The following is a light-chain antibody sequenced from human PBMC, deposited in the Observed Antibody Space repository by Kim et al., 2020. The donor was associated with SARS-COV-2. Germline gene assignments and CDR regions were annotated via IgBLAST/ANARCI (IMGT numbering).Light chain of an antibody. Sequence: QAATLTCTGNNNDVGNQGAAWLQQHQGHPPKLLSYRNNNRPSGISERFSASRSGDTASLTITGLQPEDETDYYCSAWDSSLNAWVFGGGTKLTVL. CDR3: SAWDSSLNAWV. V-gene: IGLV10-54*04. CDR1: NNDVGNQG. J-gene: IGLJ3*02. CDR2: RNN.